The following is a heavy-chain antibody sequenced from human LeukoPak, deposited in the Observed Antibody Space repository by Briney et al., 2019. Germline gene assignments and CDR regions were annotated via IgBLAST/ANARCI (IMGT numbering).Heavy chain of an antibody. D-gene: IGHD3-9*01. CDR2: IYYSGST. CDR3: ARGWVLTGYYLIDAFDI. Sequence: PSETLSLTCTVSGGSISSYYWSWIRQPPGKGLEWIGYIYYSGSTNYNPSLESRVTISVDTSKNQFSLKLSSVTAADTAVYYCARGWVLTGYYLIDAFDIWGQGTMVTVSS. J-gene: IGHJ3*02. V-gene: IGHV4-59*01. CDR1: GGSISSYY.